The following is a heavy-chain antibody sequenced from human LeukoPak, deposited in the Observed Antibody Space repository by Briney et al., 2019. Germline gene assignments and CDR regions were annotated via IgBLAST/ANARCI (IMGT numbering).Heavy chain of an antibody. D-gene: IGHD2-15*01. CDR2: ISSSSSYI. J-gene: IGHJ4*02. CDR3: AKDAGEYCSGGSCYPGIY. Sequence: GGSLRLSCAASGFTFSSYSMNWVRQAPGKGLEWVSSISSSSSYIYYADSVKGRFTISRDNAKNSLYLQMNSLRAEDTAVYYCAKDAGEYCSGGSCYPGIYWGQGTLVTVSS. V-gene: IGHV3-21*01. CDR1: GFTFSSYS.